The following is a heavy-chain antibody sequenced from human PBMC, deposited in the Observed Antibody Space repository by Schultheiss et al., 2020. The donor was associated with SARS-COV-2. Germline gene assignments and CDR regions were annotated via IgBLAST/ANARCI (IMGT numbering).Heavy chain of an antibody. D-gene: IGHD4-23*01. CDR1: GGSISSSNW. CDR3: ARGLLRWSTRGAFDI. Sequence: SETLSLTCAVSGGSISSSNWWSWLRQPPGKGLEWIGEINQSGSTNYNPSLKSRVTISVDTSKNQFSLEVSSVTAADTAVYYCARGLLRWSTRGAFDIWVQGTMVTVSS. CDR2: INQSGST. J-gene: IGHJ3*02. V-gene: IGHV4-4*02.